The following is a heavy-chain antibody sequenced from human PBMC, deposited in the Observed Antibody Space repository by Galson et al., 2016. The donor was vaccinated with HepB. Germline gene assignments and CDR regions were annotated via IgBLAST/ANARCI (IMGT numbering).Heavy chain of an antibody. V-gene: IGHV5-51*01. CDR2: IYPGDSDT. J-gene: IGHJ4*02. Sequence: QSGAEVKKPGESLKISCKGSGYTFTNYWIGWVRQMPGKGLEWLGIIYPGDSDTRYSPSFQGQVTMSADKSISTAYLQWSSLKASDTAMYYCARAHAETLVTLFAYWGQGSLVTVSS. D-gene: IGHD5-18*01. CDR1: GYTFTNYW. CDR3: ARAHAETLVTLFAY.